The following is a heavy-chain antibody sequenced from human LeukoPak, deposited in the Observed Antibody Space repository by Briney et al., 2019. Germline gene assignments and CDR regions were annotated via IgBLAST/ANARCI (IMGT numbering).Heavy chain of an antibody. CDR3: ARHRIAASEPPYGMDV. Sequence: GASLQISCKGSGSSFTSYWISWVRQLPGKGLEWMGRIDPSDSYTNYSPSFQGHVTISADKSISTAYLQWSSLKASDTAMYYCARHRIAASEPPYGMDVWGKGTTVTVSS. CDR1: GSSFTSYW. V-gene: IGHV5-10-1*01. J-gene: IGHJ6*04. CDR2: IDPSDSYT. D-gene: IGHD6-13*01.